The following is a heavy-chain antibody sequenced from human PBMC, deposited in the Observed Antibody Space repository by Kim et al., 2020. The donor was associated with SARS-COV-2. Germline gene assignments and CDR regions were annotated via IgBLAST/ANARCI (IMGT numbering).Heavy chain of an antibody. CDR2: ISDSGGST. CDR1: GFTFSSYA. Sequence: GGSLRLSCAASGFTFSSYAMSWVRQAPGKGLEWVSAISDSGGSTYYADSVKGRFTISRDNSKNTLYLQMNSLRAEDTAVYYCAKYQGWELLVPFDPWGQGTLVTVSS. D-gene: IGHD1-26*01. CDR3: AKYQGWELLVPFDP. J-gene: IGHJ5*02. V-gene: IGHV3-23*01.